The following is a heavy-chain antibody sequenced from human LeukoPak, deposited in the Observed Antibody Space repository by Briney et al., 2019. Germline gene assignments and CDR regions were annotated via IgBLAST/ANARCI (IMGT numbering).Heavy chain of an antibody. CDR1: GFTFSGAW. CDR2: IREDGTEK. D-gene: IGHD7-27*01. J-gene: IGHJ4*02. V-gene: IGHV3-7*01. Sequence: GGSLRLSCTASGFTFSGAWMTWVRQAPGKGLEWVANIREDGTEKNYVNSVKGRFTISRDNAKNSLFLQMSNLRDDDTAIYYCARHVGISFWGQGTLVTVSS. CDR3: ARHVGISF.